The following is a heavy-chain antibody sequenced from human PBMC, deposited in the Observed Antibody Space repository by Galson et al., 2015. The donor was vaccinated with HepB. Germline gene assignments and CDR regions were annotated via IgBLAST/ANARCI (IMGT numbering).Heavy chain of an antibody. CDR1: GYTFTSYG. V-gene: IGHV1-18*01. J-gene: IGHJ6*03. CDR3: ARFRVPYYYYMDV. CDR2: ISAYNGNT. Sequence: SVKVSCKASGYTFTSYGISWVRQAPGQGLEWMGWISAYNGNTNYAQKLQGRVTMTTDTSKSTAYMKLRSLRSDDTAVYYCARFRVPYYYYMDVWGKGTTVTVSS. D-gene: IGHD3-10*01.